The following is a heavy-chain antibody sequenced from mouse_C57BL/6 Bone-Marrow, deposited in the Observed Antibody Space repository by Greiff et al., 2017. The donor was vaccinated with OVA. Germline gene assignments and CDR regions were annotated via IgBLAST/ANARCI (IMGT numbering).Heavy chain of an antibody. J-gene: IGHJ4*01. D-gene: IGHD1-1*01. CDR1: GFTFSDYG. CDR3: ARRLITTVVATEAMDY. Sequence: DVQLVESGGGLVKPGGSLKLSCAASGFTFSDYGMHWVRQAPEKGLEWVAYISSGSSTIYYADTVKGRFTISRDNAKNTLFLQMTSLRSEDTAMYYCARRLITTVVATEAMDYWGQGTSVTVSS. V-gene: IGHV5-17*01. CDR2: ISSGSSTI.